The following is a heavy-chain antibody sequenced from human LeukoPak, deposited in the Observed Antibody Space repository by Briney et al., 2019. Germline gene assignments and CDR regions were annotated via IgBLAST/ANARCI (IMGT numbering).Heavy chain of an antibody. D-gene: IGHD1-1*01. V-gene: IGHV4-39*01. CDR2: IYFSGTA. CDR1: GGSISSSSYY. CDR3: ARPTGTTSWFDP. J-gene: IGHJ5*02. Sequence: SETLSLTCTVSGGSISSSSYYWAWIRQPPGKGLEWIGSIYFSGTAYYNPSLKSRVTISVDTSKNQFSLKLNSVTAADTAVYYRARPTGTTSWFDPWGQGTLVTVSS.